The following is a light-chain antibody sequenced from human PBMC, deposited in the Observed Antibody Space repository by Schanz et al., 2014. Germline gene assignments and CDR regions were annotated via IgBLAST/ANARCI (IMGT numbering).Light chain of an antibody. J-gene: IGLJ3*02. V-gene: IGLV2-8*01. CDR2: EVN. CDR3: VLYMGSGIWV. Sequence: QSALTQPPSASGSPGQSVTISCTGTSSDVGGYNYVSWYQQYPGKAPKLMIYEVNKRPSGVPDRFSGSILGNKAALTITGAQADDESDYYCVLYMGSGIWVFGGGTKLTVL. CDR1: SSDVGGYNY.